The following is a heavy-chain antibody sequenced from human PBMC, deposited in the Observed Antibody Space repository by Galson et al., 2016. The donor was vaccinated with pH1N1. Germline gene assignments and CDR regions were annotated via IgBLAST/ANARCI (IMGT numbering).Heavy chain of an antibody. CDR2: MNPNTGGT. CDR3: ARDHPLGSISGWV. Sequence: SVKVSCKASGYTFNNYDINWVRQTPGQGLEWMGWMNPNTGGTDSAQKFQGRVTLTRNTSEGTAFMELSNLRSDDTAVYYCARDHPLGSISGWVWGQGSLVTVSS. CDR1: GYTFNNYD. D-gene: IGHD6-19*01. V-gene: IGHV1-8*03. J-gene: IGHJ4*02.